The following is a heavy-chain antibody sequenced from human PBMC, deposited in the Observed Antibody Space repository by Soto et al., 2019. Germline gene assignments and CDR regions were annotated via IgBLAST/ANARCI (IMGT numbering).Heavy chain of an antibody. V-gene: IGHV1-3*01. CDR2: INAGNGNT. D-gene: IGHD1-26*01. CDR1: GYTFTSYA. J-gene: IGHJ6*02. CDR3: AGSGATVINPYYYYYYGMDV. Sequence: ASVKVSCKASGYTFTSYAMHWVRQAPGQRLEWMGWINAGNGNTKYSQKFQGRVTITRDTSASTAYMELSSLRSEETAVYYCAGSGATVINPYYYYYYGMDVWGQGTTVTVSS.